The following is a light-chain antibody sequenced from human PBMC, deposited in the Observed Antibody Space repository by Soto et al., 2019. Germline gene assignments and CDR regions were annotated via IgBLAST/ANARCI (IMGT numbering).Light chain of an antibody. CDR3: QHRSHWLIT. J-gene: IGKJ5*01. V-gene: IGKV3-11*01. CDR1: QSVTNY. Sequence: EIVLTQSPATLSLSPGERATLSCGASQSVTNYLAWYQQKAGQAPRLLIYETIHRATGIPARFSGSGSGTDFTLTISSLEPEDFAVYYCQHRSHWLITFGQGTRLEIK. CDR2: ETI.